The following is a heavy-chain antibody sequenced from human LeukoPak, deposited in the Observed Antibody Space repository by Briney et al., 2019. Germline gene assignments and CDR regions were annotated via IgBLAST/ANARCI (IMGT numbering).Heavy chain of an antibody. Sequence: GASVKVSCKASGYTFTTYGISRVRQAPGQGLEWLGWISAYNGRTNYGEKLQDRVTMTTDTSTSAAYMELRSLRSDDTAVYYCARGLDYYDGTGYRSYWYLALWGRGTLVAVSS. CDR2: ISAYNGRT. V-gene: IGHV1-18*01. CDR1: GYTFTTYG. D-gene: IGHD3-22*01. J-gene: IGHJ2*01. CDR3: ARGLDYYDGTGYRSYWYLAL.